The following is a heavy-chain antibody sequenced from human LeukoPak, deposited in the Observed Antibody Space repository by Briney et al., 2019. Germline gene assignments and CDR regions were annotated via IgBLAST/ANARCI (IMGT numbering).Heavy chain of an antibody. CDR1: GGSISSYY. Sequence: SETLSLTCTVSGGSISSYYWSWIRQPPGKGLEWIGYIYYSGSTNYNPSLRSRVTISLDTSKNQFSLTLSSVTAADTGVYYCARSAGQWLNYWGQGTLVTVSS. J-gene: IGHJ4*02. CDR3: ARSAGQWLNY. CDR2: IYYSGST. V-gene: IGHV4-59*08. D-gene: IGHD6-19*01.